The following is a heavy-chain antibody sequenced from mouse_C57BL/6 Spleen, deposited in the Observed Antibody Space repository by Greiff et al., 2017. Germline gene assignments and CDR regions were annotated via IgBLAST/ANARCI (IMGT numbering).Heavy chain of an antibody. CDR3: ARWDDYDGENYFDY. D-gene: IGHD2-4*01. J-gene: IGHJ2*01. V-gene: IGHV1-55*01. CDR2: IYPGSGST. Sequence: QVQLQQPGAELVKPGASVKMSCKASGYTFTSYWITWVKQRPGQGLEWIGDIYPGSGSTNYNEKFKSKATLTVDTSSSTAYMQLSSLTSEDSAVYDCARWDDYDGENYFDYWGQGTTLTVSS. CDR1: GYTFTSYW.